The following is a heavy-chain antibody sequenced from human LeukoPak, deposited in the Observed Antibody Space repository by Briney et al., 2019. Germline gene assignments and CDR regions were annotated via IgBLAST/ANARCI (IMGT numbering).Heavy chain of an antibody. D-gene: IGHD3-3*01. V-gene: IGHV3-66*02. CDR1: EFTFSHHA. CDR3: ARGVHDFWSGFYFDY. J-gene: IGHJ4*02. Sequence: GGSLRLSCAASEFTFSHHAMSWVRQAPGKGLEWVSVIYSGGSTYYADSVKGRFTISRHESKNTPLLLMNSLRAEDTAVYYCARGVHDFWSGFYFDYWGQGTLVTVSS. CDR2: IYSGGST.